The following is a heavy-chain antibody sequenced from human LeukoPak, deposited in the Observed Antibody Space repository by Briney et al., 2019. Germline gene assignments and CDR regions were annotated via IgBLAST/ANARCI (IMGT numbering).Heavy chain of an antibody. Sequence: PSETLSLTCTVSGGSISSYYWSWIRQPAGKGLEWIGRIYTSGGTNYNPSLKSRVTMSVDTSKNQFSLKLSSVTAADTAVYYCARAVVVVAATNWFDPWGQGTLVTVSS. J-gene: IGHJ5*02. CDR2: IYTSGGT. V-gene: IGHV4-4*07. D-gene: IGHD2-15*01. CDR1: GGSISSYY. CDR3: ARAVVVVAATNWFDP.